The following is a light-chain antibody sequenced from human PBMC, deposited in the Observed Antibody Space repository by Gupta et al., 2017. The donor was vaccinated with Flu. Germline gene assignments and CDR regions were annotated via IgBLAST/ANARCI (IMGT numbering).Light chain of an antibody. CDR3: RHYGRSAWT. V-gene: IGKV3-20*01. Sequence: GERATLSRRASQSVGSNNFEWYPQKPGQAPRLLIYGGSTRATGIPARFSGGGSGTEVTLTISRLEPEDYAVNYCRHYGRSAWTFGQGTKLEIK. CDR2: GGS. J-gene: IGKJ1*01. CDR1: QSVGSNN.